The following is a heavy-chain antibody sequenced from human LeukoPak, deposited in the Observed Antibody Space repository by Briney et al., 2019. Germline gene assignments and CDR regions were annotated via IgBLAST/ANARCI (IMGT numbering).Heavy chain of an antibody. V-gene: IGHV3-66*02. D-gene: IGHD3-10*01. Sequence: GGSLRLSCAASGFTVSSNYMSWVRQAPGKGLEWVPVIYSGGSTYYADSVKGRFTISRDNSKNTLYLQMNSLRAEDTAVYYCARDGGYGSGLFDYWGQGTLVTVSS. CDR2: IYSGGST. J-gene: IGHJ4*02. CDR1: GFTVSSNY. CDR3: ARDGGYGSGLFDY.